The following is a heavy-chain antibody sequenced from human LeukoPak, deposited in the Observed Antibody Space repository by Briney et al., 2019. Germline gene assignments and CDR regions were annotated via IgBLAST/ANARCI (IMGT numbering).Heavy chain of an antibody. CDR2: INSDGSST. V-gene: IGHV3-74*01. CDR1: GFTFSSYW. D-gene: IGHD3-9*01. CDR3: ARGYGIPRAFNFVL. J-gene: IGHJ2*01. Sequence: GGSLRLSCAASGFTFSSYWMHWVRQAPGKGLVWVSRINSDGSSTSYADSVKGRFTISRDNAKNTLYLQMNSLRAEDTDVYYCARGYGIPRAFNFVLWGRGTLVTVSS.